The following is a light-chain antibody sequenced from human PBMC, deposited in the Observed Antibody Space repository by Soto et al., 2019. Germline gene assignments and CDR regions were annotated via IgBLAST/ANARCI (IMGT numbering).Light chain of an antibody. Sequence: DIRISQSPTYLSTSDGDTATITCRAGQTIKNYLNWYQKKPGRARNLLIYSASTSHSGVPSRCSGTKAAKDFTLTITSLQPEDFATYYCQQFYSAPITFGQGTRLEIK. CDR1: QTIKNY. CDR3: QQFYSAPIT. CDR2: SAS. V-gene: IGKV1-39*01. J-gene: IGKJ5*01.